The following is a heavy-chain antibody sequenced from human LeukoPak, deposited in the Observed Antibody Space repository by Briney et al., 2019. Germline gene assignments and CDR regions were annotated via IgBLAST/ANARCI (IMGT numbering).Heavy chain of an antibody. Sequence: ASVKVSCKASGYTFTGYYMHWVRQAPGQGLEWMGWINPNSGGTNYAQKFQGRVTMTRDTSISTAYMELSRLRSDDTAVYYCARGQSIVGATRPSDYWGQGTLVTVSS. D-gene: IGHD1-26*01. CDR1: GYTFTGYY. V-gene: IGHV1-2*02. J-gene: IGHJ4*02. CDR3: ARGQSIVGATRPSDY. CDR2: INPNSGGT.